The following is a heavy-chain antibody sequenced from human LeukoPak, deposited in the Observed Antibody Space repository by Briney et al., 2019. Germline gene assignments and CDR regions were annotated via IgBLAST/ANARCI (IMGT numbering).Heavy chain of an antibody. J-gene: IGHJ5*02. V-gene: IGHV4-34*01. CDR1: GGSFSGYY. Sequence: SETLSLTCAVYGGSFSGYYWSWIRQPPGKGLEWIGEINHSGSTNYNPSLKSRVTISVDTSKNQFSLKLSSVTAADTALYYCARAPYYDFWSSYPTKLRANWFDPWGQGTRVTVSS. CDR3: ARAPYYDFWSSYPTKLRANWFDP. D-gene: IGHD3-3*01. CDR2: INHSGST.